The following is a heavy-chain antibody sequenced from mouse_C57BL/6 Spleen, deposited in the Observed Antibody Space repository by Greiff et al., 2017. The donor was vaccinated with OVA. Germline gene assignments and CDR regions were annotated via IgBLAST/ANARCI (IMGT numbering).Heavy chain of an antibody. CDR3: TRGDYGSRPNGYAMDY. V-gene: IGHV1-15*01. D-gene: IGHD1-1*01. CDR1: GYTFTDYE. CDR2: IDPETGGT. Sequence: QVQLQQSGAELVRPGASVTLSCKASGYTFTDYEMHWVKQTPVHGLEWIGAIDPETGGTAYNQKFKGKAILTADKSSSTAYMELRSLTSEDSAVYYCTRGDYGSRPNGYAMDYWGQGTSVTVSS. J-gene: IGHJ4*01.